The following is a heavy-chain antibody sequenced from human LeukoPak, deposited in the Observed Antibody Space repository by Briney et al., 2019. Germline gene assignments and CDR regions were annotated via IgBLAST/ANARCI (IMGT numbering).Heavy chain of an antibody. CDR3: AKCSSFGDYFPPRREPANDY. D-gene: IGHD4-17*01. J-gene: IGHJ4*02. Sequence: PGGSLRLSCAASGFTFSRYWMSWVRQAPGKGLEWVSSINKDGSEKFHADSATGRFTISRDNAKNTLYLQMNSLRAEDTAVYYCAKCSSFGDYFPPRREPANDYWGQGTLVTVSS. CDR1: GFTFSRYW. V-gene: IGHV3-7*01. CDR2: INKDGSEK.